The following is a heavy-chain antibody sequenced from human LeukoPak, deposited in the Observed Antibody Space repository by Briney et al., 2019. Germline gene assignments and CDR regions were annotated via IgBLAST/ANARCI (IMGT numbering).Heavy chain of an antibody. J-gene: IGHJ4*02. CDR3: ARDRVGSGWPRPFYFEC. CDR2: INPNTGAT. V-gene: IGHV1-2*02. CDR1: GYTFTVYY. D-gene: IGHD6-19*01. Sequence: APVKVSCKPFGYTFTVYYLHWVRQAPGQAPEWMGWINPNTGATLYAQNFQGRVTLSRDTSINTAYMDLSSLRSDGTAVYYCARDRVGSGWPRPFYFECWGQGTLVTVSS.